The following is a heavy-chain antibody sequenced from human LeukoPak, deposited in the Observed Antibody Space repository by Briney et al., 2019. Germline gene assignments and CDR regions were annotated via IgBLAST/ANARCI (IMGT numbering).Heavy chain of an antibody. D-gene: IGHD6-19*01. CDR3: ASGLIAVAGIDY. CDR1: GFTFSSYS. Sequence: PGGSLRLSCAASGFTFSSYSMNWVRQAPGKGLEWVSSISSSSSYIYYADSVKGRFTISRDNAKNSLYLQMNSLRAEDTAVYYCASGLIAVAGIDYWGQGTLVTVSS. V-gene: IGHV3-21*01. CDR2: ISSSSSYI. J-gene: IGHJ4*02.